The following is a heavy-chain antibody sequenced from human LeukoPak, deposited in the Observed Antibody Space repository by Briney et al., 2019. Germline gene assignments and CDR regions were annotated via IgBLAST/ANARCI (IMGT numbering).Heavy chain of an antibody. CDR2: ISYDGSNK. CDR1: GFTFSSYA. D-gene: IGHD3-22*01. Sequence: PGRSLGLSCAASGFTFSSYAMHWVRQAPGKGLEWVAVISYDGSNKYYADSVKGRFTISRDNSKNTLYLQMNSLRAEDTAVYYCARGPTTYYYDSSGSENLDYWGQGTLVTVSS. V-gene: IGHV3-30-3*01. J-gene: IGHJ4*02. CDR3: ARGPTTYYYDSSGSENLDY.